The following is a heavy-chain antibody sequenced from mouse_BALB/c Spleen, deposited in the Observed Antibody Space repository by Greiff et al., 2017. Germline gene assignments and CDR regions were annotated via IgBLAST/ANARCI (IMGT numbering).Heavy chain of an antibody. CDR2: IYPGNGDT. J-gene: IGHJ1*01. Sequence: LQQSGPELVKPGASVKMSCKASGYTFTSYNMHWVKQTPGQGLEWIGAIYPGNGDTSYNQKFKGKATLTADKSSSTAYMQLSSLTSEDSAVYYCARRSYDGYYVWYFDVWGAGTTVTVSS. V-gene: IGHV1-12*01. CDR1: GYTFTSYN. CDR3: ARRSYDGYYVWYFDV. D-gene: IGHD2-3*01.